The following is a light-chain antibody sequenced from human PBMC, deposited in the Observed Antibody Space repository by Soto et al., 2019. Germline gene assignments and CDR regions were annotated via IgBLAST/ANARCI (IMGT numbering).Light chain of an antibody. Sequence: DIQMTQSPSTVSASVGDRVTITCRASQSVRSWLAWYQQKPEKAPKLLIYHASSLESGVPSRFSGSESGTEFTLTISNLQPDDFATYYCQQYSSYPRTFGQGTKVDIK. CDR1: QSVRSW. J-gene: IGKJ1*01. CDR2: HAS. V-gene: IGKV1-5*01. CDR3: QQYSSYPRT.